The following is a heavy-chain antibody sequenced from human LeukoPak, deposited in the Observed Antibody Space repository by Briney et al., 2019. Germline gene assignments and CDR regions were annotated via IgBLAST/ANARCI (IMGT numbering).Heavy chain of an antibody. CDR3: VKGSSGGRPYYFDY. J-gene: IGHJ4*02. CDR2: TTDNGRSV. Sequence: PGGSLRLSCAASGFTFSSYAMSWVRQAPGKGLEWVAATTDNGRSVYHAESVKGRFTISRDNSKNTLYLQMDNLRVEDTAVYYCVKGSSGGRPYYFDYWGQGTLVTVSS. V-gene: IGHV3-23*01. CDR1: GFTFSSYA. D-gene: IGHD2-15*01.